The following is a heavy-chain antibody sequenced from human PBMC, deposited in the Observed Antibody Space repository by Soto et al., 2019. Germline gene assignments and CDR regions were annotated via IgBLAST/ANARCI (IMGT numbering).Heavy chain of an antibody. D-gene: IGHD3-3*01. CDR3: ATVTIFGVVNWFDP. CDR2: FDPEDGET. J-gene: IGHJ5*02. CDR1: GYTLTELS. V-gene: IGHV1-24*01. Sequence: ASVKVSCKVSGYTLTELSMHWVRQAPGKGLEWMGGFDPEDGETIYAQKFQGRVTMTEDTSTDTAYMELSSLRSEDTAVYYCATVTIFGVVNWFDPWGQGTLVTVSS.